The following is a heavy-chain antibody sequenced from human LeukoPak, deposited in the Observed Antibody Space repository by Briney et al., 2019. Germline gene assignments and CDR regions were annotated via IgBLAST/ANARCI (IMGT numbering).Heavy chain of an antibody. CDR3: ASSSSGGWYNWFVL. Sequence: SETLSLTCAGSGYSISSGYYWGWIRQPPGKWLEWIGSIYHSGSTYYNPSLKSRVTISVDTSKNQLSLKLSSVTAADTAVYYCASSSSGGWYNWFVLWGQGTLVTVS. D-gene: IGHD6-19*01. V-gene: IGHV4-38-2*01. J-gene: IGHJ5*02. CDR2: IYHSGST. CDR1: GYSISSGYY.